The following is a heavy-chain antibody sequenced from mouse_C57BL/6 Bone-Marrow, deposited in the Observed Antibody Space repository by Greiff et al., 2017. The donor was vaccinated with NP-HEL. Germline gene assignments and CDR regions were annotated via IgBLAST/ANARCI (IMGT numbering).Heavy chain of an antibody. CDR2: IWSDGST. D-gene: IGHD1-2*01. CDR1: GFSLTSYG. V-gene: IGHV2-6-1*01. CDR3: ARHHYYGPDYAMDY. J-gene: IGHJ4*01. Sequence: VQRVESGPGLVAPSQSLSITCTVSGFSLTSYGVHWVRQPPGKGLEWLVVIWSDGSTTYNSALKSRLSISKDNSKSQVFLKMNSLQTDDTAMYYCARHHYYGPDYAMDYWGQGTSVTVSS.